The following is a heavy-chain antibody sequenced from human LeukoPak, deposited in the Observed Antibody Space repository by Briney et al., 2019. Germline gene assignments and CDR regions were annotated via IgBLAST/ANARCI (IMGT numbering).Heavy chain of an antibody. Sequence: SETLSLTCAVSGGSISSYYWSWIRQPPGKGLEWIGYIYYSGSTNYNPSLKSRVTISVDTSKNQFSLKLSSVTAADTAVYYCARHPEQQLVYFDYWGQGTLVTVSS. V-gene: IGHV4-59*08. CDR3: ARHPEQQLVYFDY. CDR2: IYYSGST. J-gene: IGHJ4*02. D-gene: IGHD6-13*01. CDR1: GGSISSYY.